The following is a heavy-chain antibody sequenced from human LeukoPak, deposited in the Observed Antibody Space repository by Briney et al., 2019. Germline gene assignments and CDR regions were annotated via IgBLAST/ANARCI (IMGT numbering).Heavy chain of an antibody. CDR2: IKQDGNRK. J-gene: IGHJ3*02. CDR3: ARVGGYYYDSSGYSPDAFDI. CDR1: GFTFSSYW. D-gene: IGHD3-22*01. Sequence: GGSLRLSCAASGFTFSSYWMSWVRQAPGKGLEWVADIKQDGNRKYYVDSVKGRFTISRDNAKNSLYLQMNSLRAEDTAVYYCARVGGYYYDSSGYSPDAFDIWGLGTMVTVSS. V-gene: IGHV3-7*01.